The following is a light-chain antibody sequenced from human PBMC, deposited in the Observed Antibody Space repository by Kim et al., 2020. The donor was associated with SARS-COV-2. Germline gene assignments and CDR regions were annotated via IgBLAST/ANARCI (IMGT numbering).Light chain of an antibody. CDR3: AAWDDSLSGPKV. CDR2: RNN. J-gene: IGLJ3*02. V-gene: IGLV1-47*01. Sequence: RVTIACSGSSSNIGSNYVYWYQQLPGTAPKLLIYRNNQRPSGVPDRFSGSKSGTSASLAISGLRSEDEADYYCAAWDDSLSGPKVFGGGTKLTVL. CDR1: SSNIGSNY.